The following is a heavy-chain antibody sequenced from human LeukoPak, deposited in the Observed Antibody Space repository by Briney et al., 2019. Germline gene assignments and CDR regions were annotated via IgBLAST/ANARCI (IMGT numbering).Heavy chain of an antibody. Sequence: SETLSLTCTVSGGSISSGSYYWTWIRQPAGKGLEWIGRIYPSGRTNYNPSLKSRVTISVDTSKNQFSLKLSSVTAADTAVYYCARTYYDVLTGYYSGGGPFDYWGQGTLVTVSS. V-gene: IGHV4-61*02. CDR1: GGSISSGSYY. D-gene: IGHD3-9*01. CDR3: ARTYYDVLTGYYSGGGPFDY. J-gene: IGHJ4*02. CDR2: IYPSGRT.